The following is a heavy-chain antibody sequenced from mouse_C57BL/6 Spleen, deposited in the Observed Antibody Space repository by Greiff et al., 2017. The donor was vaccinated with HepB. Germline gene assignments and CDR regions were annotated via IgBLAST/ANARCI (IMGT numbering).Heavy chain of an antibody. V-gene: IGHV1-64*01. D-gene: IGHD1-1*01. CDR1: GYTFTSYW. CDR3: ARENYYGSSYGDV. CDR2: IHPNSGST. Sequence: VQLQQPGAELVKPGASVKLSCKASGYTFTSYWMHWVKQRPGQGLEWIGMIHPNSGSTNYNEKFKSKATLTVDKSSSTAYMQLSSLTSEDSAVYYCARENYYGSSYGDVWGTGTTVTVSS. J-gene: IGHJ1*03.